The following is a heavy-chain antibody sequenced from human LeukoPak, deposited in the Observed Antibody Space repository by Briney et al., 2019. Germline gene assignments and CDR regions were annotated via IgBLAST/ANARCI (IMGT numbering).Heavy chain of an antibody. V-gene: IGHV3-49*03. J-gene: IGHJ5*02. CDR2: IRSIPYGGTI. CDR1: RFTFGDSA. CDR3: TRAGDGYNPARP. D-gene: IGHD5-24*01. Sequence: GGSLRLSCTTSRFTFGDSAMSWFRQAPGKGLEWVGFIRSIPYGGTIEYAASVKGRFTISRDDSKSIAYLQMNSLKTEDTAVYYCTRAGDGYNPARPWGQGTLVTVSS.